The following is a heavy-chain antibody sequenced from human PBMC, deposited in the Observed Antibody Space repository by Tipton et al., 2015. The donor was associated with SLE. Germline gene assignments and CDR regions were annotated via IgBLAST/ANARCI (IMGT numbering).Heavy chain of an antibody. CDR1: GGSMSGYY. Sequence: LRLSCTVSGGSMSGYYWGWIRQPPGKGLEWIGSIYYSGSTYYNPSLKSRVTISVDTSKNQFSLKLSSVTAADTAVYYCARLRWGMATIFDAFDIWGQGTMVTVSS. D-gene: IGHD5-24*01. CDR2: IYYSGST. V-gene: IGHV4-39*01. CDR3: ARLRWGMATIFDAFDI. J-gene: IGHJ3*02.